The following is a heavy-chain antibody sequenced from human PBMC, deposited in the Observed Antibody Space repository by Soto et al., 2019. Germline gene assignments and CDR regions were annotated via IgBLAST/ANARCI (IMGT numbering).Heavy chain of an antibody. Sequence: QVQLQESGPGLVKPSQTLSLTCTVSGGSISSGGYYWSWIRQHPGKGLAWIGYIYYSGSTYYNPSLKSRVTISVDTSKNQCSRKLSSVTAADTAVYYCARESAVPPSFGYWGQGTLVTVSS. J-gene: IGHJ4*02. V-gene: IGHV4-31*03. CDR1: GGSISSGGYY. CDR3: ARESAVPPSFGY. CDR2: IYYSGST.